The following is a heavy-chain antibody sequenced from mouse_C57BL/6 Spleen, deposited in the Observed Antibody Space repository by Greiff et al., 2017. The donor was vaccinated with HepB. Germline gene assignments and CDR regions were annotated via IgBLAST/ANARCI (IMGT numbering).Heavy chain of an antibody. Sequence: EVMLVESAGGLVQPGSSMKLSCPASGFPFSDYYMAWVRPVPEKGLEWVANINYDGSSTYYLDSLKSRFIISRDNAKNILYLQMSSLKSEDTATYYCARDRGPYYSNYEPYWGQGTLVTVSA. V-gene: IGHV5-16*01. CDR2: INYDGSST. CDR3: ARDRGPYYSNYEPY. CDR1: GFPFSDYY. D-gene: IGHD2-5*01. J-gene: IGHJ3*01.